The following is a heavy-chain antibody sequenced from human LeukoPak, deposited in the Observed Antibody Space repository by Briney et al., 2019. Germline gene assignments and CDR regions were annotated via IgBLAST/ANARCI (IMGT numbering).Heavy chain of an antibody. CDR3: ARPFYYDNNGGEGMDV. Sequence: PGGSLRLSCAASGFTFTRFNMNWVCQAPGKGLELVSSMTTSGTYIYYADSVKGRFTISRDNAKNSLYLQMNSLRAEDTAVYYCARPFYYDNNGGEGMDVWGQGTTLTVSS. V-gene: IGHV3-21*06. J-gene: IGHJ6*02. CDR1: GFTFTRFN. D-gene: IGHD3-22*01. CDR2: MTTSGTYI.